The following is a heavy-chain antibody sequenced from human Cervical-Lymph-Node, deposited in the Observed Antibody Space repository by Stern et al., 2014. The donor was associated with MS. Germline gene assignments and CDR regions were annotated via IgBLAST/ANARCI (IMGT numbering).Heavy chain of an antibody. J-gene: IGHJ4*02. V-gene: IGHV5-51*01. CDR1: GYKFSIYW. CDR3: ARQTTAWASDV. D-gene: IGHD1-14*01. CDR2: IYPVPSET. Sequence: EVQLVESGAELIRPGESLKISCKGSGYKFSIYWIAWVRQMPGKGLEWMAFIYPVPSETRASPSFQGQFTMQADKSTSTAYLQWSSLNASDTAMYFCARQTTAWASDVWGQGTLVTVSS.